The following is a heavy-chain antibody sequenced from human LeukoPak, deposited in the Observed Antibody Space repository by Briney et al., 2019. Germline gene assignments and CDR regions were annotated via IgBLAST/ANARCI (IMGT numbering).Heavy chain of an antibody. Sequence: KSSETLSLTCTVSGDSISSSSYYWGWIRHPPGKGLEWIGSIYYSGSTYYNPSLKSRVTISVDTSKNQFSLKLSSVTAADTAVYYCARHGYYPYWGQGTLVTVSS. V-gene: IGHV4-39*01. CDR1: GDSISSSSYY. D-gene: IGHD3-22*01. J-gene: IGHJ4*02. CDR2: IYYSGST. CDR3: ARHGYYPY.